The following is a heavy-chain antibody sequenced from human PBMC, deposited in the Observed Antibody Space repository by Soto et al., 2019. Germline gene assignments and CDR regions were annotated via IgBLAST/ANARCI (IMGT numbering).Heavy chain of an antibody. CDR2: IYWDDDK. CDR3: ARIPRGVYDLDRLWEKFDY. CDR1: GFSLSTNGMG. J-gene: IGHJ4*02. V-gene: IGHV2-5*02. D-gene: IGHD5-12*01. Sequence: QITVKESGLTLVKPTETLTLTCTFSGFSLSTNGMGVGWIRQPPGKALEWLALIYWDDDKRYSHSLISRFTIIKDNSKNQVELKMTNMDPVEKGTYSCARIPRGVYDLDRLWEKFDYWGQGTLVTVSS.